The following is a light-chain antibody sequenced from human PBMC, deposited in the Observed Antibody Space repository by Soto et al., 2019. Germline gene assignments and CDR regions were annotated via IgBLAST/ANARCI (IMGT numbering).Light chain of an antibody. CDR2: GTS. V-gene: IGKV3-11*01. CDR1: QTIGRNY. J-gene: IGKJ3*01. Sequence: EIVLTQSPGTLSLSPGETATLSCRASQTIGRNYLAWYQQKPGQAPRLLIFGTSTRATGIPARFSGSGSGTDFTLTISSLEPEDFAVYYCQQRSNWPRTFGPGTKVDIK. CDR3: QQRSNWPRT.